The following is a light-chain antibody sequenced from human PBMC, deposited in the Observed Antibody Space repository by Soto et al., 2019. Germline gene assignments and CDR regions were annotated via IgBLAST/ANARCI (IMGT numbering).Light chain of an antibody. J-gene: IGKJ1*01. CDR2: LAS. V-gene: IGKV3-20*01. CDR1: QSGLSSS. Sequence: EIVLTQSPGTLSLSPGERATLSCRASQSGLSSSLAWYQQKPGQAPRLLIYLASSRAAGIPDRFSGSGSGTNFTLTIIRLEPEDFAVYYCQQHGSSPWTFGQGNRV. CDR3: QQHGSSPWT.